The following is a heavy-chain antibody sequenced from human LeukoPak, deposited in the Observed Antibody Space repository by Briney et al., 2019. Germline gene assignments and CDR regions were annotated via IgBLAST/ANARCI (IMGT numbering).Heavy chain of an antibody. CDR3: ARERGTYYSIDY. D-gene: IGHD1-26*01. V-gene: IGHV1-2*06. CDR2: ISPNSGGT. CDR1: GYSFIDYY. Sequence: ASVKVSCKASGYSFIDYYLYWVRQAPGQGPEWMGRISPNSGGTNYAQKFQGRVTMTRDTSTSTTFMELSGLKVDDTAVYFCARERGTYYSIDYWGQRTLVTVSS. J-gene: IGHJ4*02.